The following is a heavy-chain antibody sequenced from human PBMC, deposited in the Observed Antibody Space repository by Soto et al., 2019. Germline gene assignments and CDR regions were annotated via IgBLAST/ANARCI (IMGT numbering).Heavy chain of an antibody. CDR2: IYHSGST. CDR1: GGSISSSNW. D-gene: IGHD1-26*01. V-gene: IGHV4-4*02. J-gene: IGHJ1*01. Sequence: QVQLQESGPGLVKPSGTLSLTCAVSGGSISSSNWWSWVRQPPGKGLERIGEIYHSGSTNYNPSLKSRVTISVDKSKNQFSLKLSSVTAADTAVYYCAIIVGATTYAEYFQHWGQGTLVTVSS. CDR3: AIIVGATTYAEYFQH.